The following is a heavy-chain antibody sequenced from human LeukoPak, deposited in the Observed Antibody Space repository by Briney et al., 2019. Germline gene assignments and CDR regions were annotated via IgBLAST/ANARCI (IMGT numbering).Heavy chain of an antibody. V-gene: IGHV3-30*03. D-gene: IGHD3-10*01. J-gene: IGHJ4*02. CDR3: ARDGSGHFDY. Sequence: GGSLRLSCAVSGFTFSSYGMHWVRQAPGKGLEWVAVISYDGSNKYCADSVKGRFTISRDNSMNTLWLQMNSLRAEDTAVYYCARDGSGHFDYWGQGTLVTVSS. CDR1: GFTFSSYG. CDR2: ISYDGSNK.